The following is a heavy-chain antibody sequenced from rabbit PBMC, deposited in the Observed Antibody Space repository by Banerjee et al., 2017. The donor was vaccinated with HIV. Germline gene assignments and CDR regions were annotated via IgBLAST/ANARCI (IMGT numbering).Heavy chain of an antibody. V-gene: IGHV1S45*01. CDR3: VRTRYASSSGYYIRYFNL. Sequence: QEQLVESGGGLVQPEGSLTLTCKASGFTLSSSDYMCWVRQAPGKGLEWIGCIGTGSGTTYYASWAKGRFTISKTSSTTVTLQMTSLTAADTATYFCVRTRYASSSGYYIRYFNLWGPGTLVTVS. J-gene: IGHJ4*01. D-gene: IGHD1-1*01. CDR1: GFTLSSSDY. CDR2: IGTGSGTT.